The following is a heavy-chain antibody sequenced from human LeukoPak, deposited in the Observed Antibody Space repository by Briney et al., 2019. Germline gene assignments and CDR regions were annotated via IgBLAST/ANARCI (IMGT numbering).Heavy chain of an antibody. V-gene: IGHV4-38-2*02. CDR3: VGGPPRYFDY. D-gene: IGHD3-16*01. CDR1: GSSLTSRYY. J-gene: IGHJ4*02. CDR2: MYEVGTS. Sequence: KPSETLSLTCTISGSSLTSRYYWGWIRQPPGKGLEWLGSMYEVGTSDYNPSLKSRVTISVDTSKNQFSLRLSPVTAADTALYFCVGGPPRYFDYWGQGILVTVSS.